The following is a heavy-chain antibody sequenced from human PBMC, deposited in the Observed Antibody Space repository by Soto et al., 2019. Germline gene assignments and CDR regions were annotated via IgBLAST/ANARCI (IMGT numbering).Heavy chain of an antibody. V-gene: IGHV1-46*03. CDR2: INPSGGNI. J-gene: IGHJ4*02. CDR3: GRDGGYQRFDY. D-gene: IGHD2-2*01. CDR1: GYTFTTYY. Sequence: QVQLVQSGAEVKKPGASVKVSCKASGYTFTTYYIHWVRQAPGQGLEWMGIINPSGGNITYAQKFQGRVPMTRDTSTSTVYMELSSLRSEDTAVYYCGRDGGYQRFDYWGQGALVTVSS.